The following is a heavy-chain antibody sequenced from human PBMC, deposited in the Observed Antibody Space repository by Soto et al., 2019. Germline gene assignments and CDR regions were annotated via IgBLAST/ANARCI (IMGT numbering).Heavy chain of an antibody. CDR1: GGTFSSYA. J-gene: IGHJ4*02. Sequence: SVKVSFRASGGTFSSYAISWVRQAPGQGLEWMGGIIPIFGTANYAQKFQGRVTITADESTSTAYMELSSLRSEDTAVYYCARSFFGVAAAATDYWGQGTLVTVSS. CDR2: IIPIFGTA. V-gene: IGHV1-69*13. D-gene: IGHD6-13*01. CDR3: ARSFFGVAAAATDY.